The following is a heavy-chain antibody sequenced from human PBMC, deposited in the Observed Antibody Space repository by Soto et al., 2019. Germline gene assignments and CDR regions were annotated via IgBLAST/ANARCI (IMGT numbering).Heavy chain of an antibody. V-gene: IGHV3-74*01. CDR3: ATRYYYGSGSMYGMDV. D-gene: IGHD3-10*01. CDR2: INSDGSST. CDR1: GFTFSSYW. Sequence: GGSLRLSCAASGFTFSSYWMHWVRQAPGKGLVWVSRINSDGSSTSYADSVKGRFTISRDNAKNTLYLQMNSLRAEDTAVYYCATRYYYGSGSMYGMDVWGQGTTVTVSS. J-gene: IGHJ6*02.